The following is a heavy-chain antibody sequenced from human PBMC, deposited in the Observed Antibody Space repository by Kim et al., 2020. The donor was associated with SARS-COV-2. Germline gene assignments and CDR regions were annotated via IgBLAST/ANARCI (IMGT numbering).Heavy chain of an antibody. J-gene: IGHJ4*02. V-gene: IGHV3-23*01. CDR3: ANPRGGVTDF. Sequence: GTTSYARPGTGRSTISRDNSKNTLYLQMNSLRADDTAVYYCANPRGGVTDFWGQGTLVTVSS. CDR2: GTT. D-gene: IGHD2-21*02.